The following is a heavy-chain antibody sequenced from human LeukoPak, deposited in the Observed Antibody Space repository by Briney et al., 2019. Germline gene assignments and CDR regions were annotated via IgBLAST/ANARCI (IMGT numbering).Heavy chain of an antibody. D-gene: IGHD3-22*01. CDR3: ARDFPGYDAFGI. V-gene: IGHV6-1*01. J-gene: IGHJ3*02. Sequence: QTLSLTCAISGDSVSSNTAAWNWIRQSPSRGLEWLGRTYYRSKWYNDYAVSVRGRITINPDTSKNQFSLHLNSVTPEDTAVYYCARDFPGYDAFGIWGQGTMVTVSS. CDR1: GDSVSSNTAA. CDR2: TYYRSKWYN.